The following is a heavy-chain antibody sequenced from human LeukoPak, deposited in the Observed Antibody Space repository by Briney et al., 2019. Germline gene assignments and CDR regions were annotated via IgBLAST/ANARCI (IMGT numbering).Heavy chain of an antibody. J-gene: IGHJ3*02. CDR3: ALTATANDAFDI. V-gene: IGHV1-69*01. Sequence: SVKVSCKASGGTFSSYAISWVRQAPGQGLEWMGEIIPIFGTANYAQKFQGRVTITADESTSTAYMELSSLRSEDTAVYYCALTATANDAFDIWGQGTMVTVSS. D-gene: IGHD4-11*01. CDR2: IIPIFGTA. CDR1: GGTFSSYA.